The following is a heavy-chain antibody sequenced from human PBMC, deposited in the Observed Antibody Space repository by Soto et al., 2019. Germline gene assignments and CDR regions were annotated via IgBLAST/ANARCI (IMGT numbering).Heavy chain of an antibody. CDR2: IHYRANS. V-gene: IGHV4-39*01. CDR1: GDSISSSSYY. Sequence: SETLSLTCAVSGDSISSSSYYWAWIRQPPGKGLEWIGSIHYRANSYYSPSLKSRITISVDTSKNQISLRLSSVTAADTAVYYCAGPLQLAVSGFDPWGQGTLVTVSS. D-gene: IGHD3-3*02. CDR3: AGPLQLAVSGFDP. J-gene: IGHJ5*02.